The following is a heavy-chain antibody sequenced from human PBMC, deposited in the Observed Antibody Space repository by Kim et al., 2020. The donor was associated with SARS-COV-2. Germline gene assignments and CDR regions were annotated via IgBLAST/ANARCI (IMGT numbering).Heavy chain of an antibody. CDR3: ARDDHGVPGSH. CDR2: ISFDGNNK. D-gene: IGHD1-26*01. Sequence: GGSLRLSCAASGFTFSYFSMHWVRQAPGKGLEWVAAISFDGNNKYYAQSVKGRFTISRDDPKHTLTLQMDSLRLEDTAMYYCARDDHGVPGSHWGQGAQVIVSS. J-gene: IGHJ4*02. CDR1: GFTFSYFS. V-gene: IGHV3-30*04.